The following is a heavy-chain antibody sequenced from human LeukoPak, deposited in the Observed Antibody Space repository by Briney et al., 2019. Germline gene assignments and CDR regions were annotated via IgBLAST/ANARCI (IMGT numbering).Heavy chain of an antibody. Sequence: GGSLRLSCSASGFSFSDYDMNWVRQAPGKGLEWVSAISGRSSHVYYGESVKGRFTISTDNAKNSLYLQLDSLGVEDTAVYYCGRAFPPLRTSSAGDLWGQGTLVTVSS. V-gene: IGHV3-21*01. CDR2: ISGRSSHV. J-gene: IGHJ1*01. D-gene: IGHD3-16*01. CDR3: GRAFPPLRTSSAGDL. CDR1: GFSFSDYD.